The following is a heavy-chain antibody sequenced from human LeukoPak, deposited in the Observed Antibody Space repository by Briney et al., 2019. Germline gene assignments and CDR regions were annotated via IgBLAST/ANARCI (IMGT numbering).Heavy chain of an antibody. J-gene: IGHJ6*02. CDR3: ARGVGTMVRGVLLVAVSFAEHYGMDV. Sequence: GASVKVSCKASGYTFTSYDINWVRQATGQGLEWMGWMNPNSGNTGYAQKFQGRVTMTRNTSISTAYMELSSLRSEDTAVYYCARGVGTMVRGVLLVAVSFAEHYGMDVWGQGTTVTVSS. V-gene: IGHV1-8*01. D-gene: IGHD3-10*01. CDR2: MNPNSGNT. CDR1: GYTFTSYD.